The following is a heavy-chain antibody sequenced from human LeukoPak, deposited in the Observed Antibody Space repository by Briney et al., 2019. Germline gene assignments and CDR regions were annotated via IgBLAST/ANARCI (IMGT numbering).Heavy chain of an antibody. V-gene: IGHV3-53*01. CDR2: IYSGTI. Sequence: GGSLRLSCTVSGFTVSSNSMSWVRQAPGKGLEWVSFIYSGTIHYSNSVNGRVTISRDNAKNTLYLQMNSLRAEDTAVYYCARSDYSLWGQGTLVTVSS. J-gene: IGHJ4*02. D-gene: IGHD1-26*01. CDR3: ARSDYSL. CDR1: GFTVSSNS.